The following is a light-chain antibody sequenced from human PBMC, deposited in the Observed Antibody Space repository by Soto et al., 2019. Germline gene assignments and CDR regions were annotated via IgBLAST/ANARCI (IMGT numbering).Light chain of an antibody. CDR3: QHHCGSPLFA. CDR2: GAS. J-gene: IGKJ3*01. CDR1: QSVSTY. Sequence: DIVLTQSPCTLSLSPGEAAILSCRASQSVSTYLNWYQQRPGQAPRLLIYGASTRASGVPDRFSGSGSGTDFTLTISRLEPEDFALYYCQHHCGSPLFAFGPGTRVDFK. V-gene: IGKV3-20*01.